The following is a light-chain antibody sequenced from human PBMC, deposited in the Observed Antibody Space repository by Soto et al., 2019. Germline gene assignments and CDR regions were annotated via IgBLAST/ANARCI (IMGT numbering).Light chain of an antibody. CDR1: TSNIESHP. CDR3: ATWDDSRNGV. Sequence: QSVLVQPPSASGTPGQRITISCSGSTSNIESHPVNWFQQVPGAPPKLLIKTNNQRPSGVPDRFSGSKSGASASLAISGLQSEDEGTYYCATWDDSRNGVFGSGTKVTFL. J-gene: IGLJ1*01. V-gene: IGLV1-44*01. CDR2: TNN.